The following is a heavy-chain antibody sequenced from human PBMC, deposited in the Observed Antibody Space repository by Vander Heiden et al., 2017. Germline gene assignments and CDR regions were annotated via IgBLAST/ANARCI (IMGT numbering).Heavy chain of an antibody. Sequence: QVQLQESGPGLVKPSETLYLTCTVSGGSISSYYWRWIRQPAGKGLEWIGRIYTSGSTNYNPSLKSRVTMSVDTSKNQFSLKLSSVTAADTAVYYCARSRGYYDSSGYYSDAFDIWGQGTMVTVSS. J-gene: IGHJ3*02. CDR2: IYTSGST. CDR1: GGSISSYY. V-gene: IGHV4-4*07. D-gene: IGHD3-22*01. CDR3: ARSRGYYDSSGYYSDAFDI.